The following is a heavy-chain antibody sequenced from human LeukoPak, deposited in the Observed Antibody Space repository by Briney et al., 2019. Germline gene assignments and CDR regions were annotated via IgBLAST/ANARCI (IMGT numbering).Heavy chain of an antibody. CDR2: ISYDGSNK. V-gene: IGHV3-30*04. D-gene: IGHD2-2*01. J-gene: IGHJ4*02. CDR1: GFTFNSYA. CDR3: ARLGYCSSTSCSDLDY. Sequence: GGSLRLSCAASGFTFNSYAMHWVRQAPGKGLEWVAVISYDGSNKNYGDSVKGRFTISRDNSKNTLYLQMNSLSAEDTAVYYCARLGYCSSTSCSDLDYWGQGTLVTVCS.